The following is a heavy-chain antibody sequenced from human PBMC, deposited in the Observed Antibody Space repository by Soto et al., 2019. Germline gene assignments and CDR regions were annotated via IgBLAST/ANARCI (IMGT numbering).Heavy chain of an antibody. CDR1: GYTFTSYG. D-gene: IGHD2-2*02. Sequence: GASVKVSCKASGYTFTSYGISWVRQAPGQGLEWMGWISAYNGNTNYAQKLQGRVTMTTDTSTSTAYMELRSLRSDDTAVYYCARDCSSTSCYTDYHYYGMDVWGQGTTVTVSS. CDR2: ISAYNGNT. J-gene: IGHJ6*02. V-gene: IGHV1-18*04. CDR3: ARDCSSTSCYTDYHYYGMDV.